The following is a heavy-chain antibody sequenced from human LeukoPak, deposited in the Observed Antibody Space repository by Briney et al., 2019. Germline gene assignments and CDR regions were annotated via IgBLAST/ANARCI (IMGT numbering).Heavy chain of an antibody. CDR3: ARSGLRWNDAFDI. CDR1: GGSISSYY. J-gene: IGHJ3*02. V-gene: IGHV4-59*01. Sequence: SETLSLTCTVSGGSISSYYWSWVRQPPGKGLEWIGYIYYSGSTNYNPSPKSRVTISVDTSKNQFSLKLSSVTAADTAVYYCARSGLRWNDAFDIWGQGTMVTVSS. D-gene: IGHD4-23*01. CDR2: IYYSGST.